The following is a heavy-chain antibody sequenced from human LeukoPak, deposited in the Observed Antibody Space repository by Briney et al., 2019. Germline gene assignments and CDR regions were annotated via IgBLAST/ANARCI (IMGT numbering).Heavy chain of an antibody. D-gene: IGHD3-10*01. V-gene: IGHV3-33*01. CDR1: GFTFSSYG. J-gene: IGHJ4*02. CDR3: ARQGVFPTGELSHDY. CDR2: IWYDGSNK. Sequence: PGRSLRLSCAASGFTFSSYGMHWVRQAPGKGLEWVAVIWYDGSNKYYADSMKGRFTISRDNSKNTLYLQMNSLRAEDTAVYYCARQGVFPTGELSHDYWGQGTLVTVSS.